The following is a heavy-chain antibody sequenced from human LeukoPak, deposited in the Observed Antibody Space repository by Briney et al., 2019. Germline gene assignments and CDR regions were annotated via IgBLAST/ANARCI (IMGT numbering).Heavy chain of an antibody. CDR3: AKDVASDYADHIDS. D-gene: IGHD4-17*01. V-gene: IGHV3-9*01. Sequence: GGSLRLSCVASGFTFDDCAMHWVRQVPGKGLEWVSSISWNSVHRGYADSVKDRFTISRDNAKNSLSLQMDFLRTEDTALYYCAKDVASDYADHIDSWGQGTLVTVSS. CDR1: GFTFDDCA. CDR2: ISWNSVHR. J-gene: IGHJ5*01.